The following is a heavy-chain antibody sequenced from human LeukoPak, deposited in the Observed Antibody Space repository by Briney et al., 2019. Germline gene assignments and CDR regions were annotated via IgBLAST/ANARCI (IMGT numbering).Heavy chain of an antibody. J-gene: IGHJ4*02. CDR3: ARAPEYGLYYFDY. D-gene: IGHD1-14*01. CDR1: GAPITSGSYY. V-gene: IGHV4-39*07. Sequence: SETLSLTCTVSGAPITSGSYYWGRIRQPPGKGLEWIGSIYYSGSTYYNPSLKSRVTISVDTSKNQFSLKLSSVTAADTAVYYCARAPEYGLYYFDYWGQGTLVTVSS. CDR2: IYYSGST.